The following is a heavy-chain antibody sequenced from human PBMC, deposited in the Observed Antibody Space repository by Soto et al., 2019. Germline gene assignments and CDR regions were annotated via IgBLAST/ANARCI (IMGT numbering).Heavy chain of an antibody. Sequence: GGSLRLSCAASGFTFSSYGMHWVRQAPGKGLEWVAVIWYDGSNKYYADSVKGRFTISRDNSKNTLYLQMNSLRAEDTAVYYCARSLLRLQSLYYYYGMDVWGQGTTVTVSS. V-gene: IGHV3-33*01. D-gene: IGHD1-26*01. J-gene: IGHJ6*02. CDR2: IWYDGSNK. CDR1: GFTFSSYG. CDR3: ARSLLRLQSLYYYYGMDV.